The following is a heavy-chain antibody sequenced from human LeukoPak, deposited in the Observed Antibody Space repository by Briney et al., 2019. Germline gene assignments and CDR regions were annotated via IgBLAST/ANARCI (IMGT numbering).Heavy chain of an antibody. Sequence: ASVKVSCKVSGYTLTELSMHWVRQAPGKGLEWMGGFDPEDGETIYAQKFQGRVTMTEDTSTDIAYMELSSLRSEDTAVYYCATALYPSRSFDYWGQGTLVTVSS. CDR1: GYTLTELS. CDR2: FDPEDGET. V-gene: IGHV1-24*01. D-gene: IGHD2-2*02. CDR3: ATALYPSRSFDY. J-gene: IGHJ4*02.